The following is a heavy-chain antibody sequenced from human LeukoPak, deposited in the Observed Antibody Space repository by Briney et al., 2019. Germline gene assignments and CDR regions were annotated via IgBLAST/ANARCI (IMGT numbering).Heavy chain of an antibody. J-gene: IGHJ4*02. D-gene: IGHD3-9*01. V-gene: IGHV3-74*01. CDR1: GFTFSSYW. CDR3: ARDPYNILTGPYFDY. CDR2: INSDGRST. Sequence: GGSLRLSCAASGFTFSSYWMNWARQAPGKGLVWVSRINSDGRSTNYADSVKGRFTISRDNAKNTVYLQMNSLRAEDTAVYHCARDPYNILTGPYFDYWGQGALLTVSS.